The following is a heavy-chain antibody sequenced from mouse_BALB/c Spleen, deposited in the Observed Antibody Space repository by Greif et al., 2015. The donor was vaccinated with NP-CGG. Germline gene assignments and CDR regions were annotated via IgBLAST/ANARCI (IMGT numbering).Heavy chain of an antibody. CDR1: GYTFTSYW. D-gene: IGHD2-14*01. V-gene: IGHV1-7*01. Sequence: VKLMESGAELAKPGASVKMSCKASGYTFTSYWMHWVKQRPGQGLEWIGYINPSTGYTEYNQKFKDKATLTADKSSSTAYMQLSSLTSEDSAVYYCARNNRYDDYYAMDYWGQGTSVTVSS. CDR3: ARNNRYDDYYAMDY. J-gene: IGHJ4*01. CDR2: INPSTGYT.